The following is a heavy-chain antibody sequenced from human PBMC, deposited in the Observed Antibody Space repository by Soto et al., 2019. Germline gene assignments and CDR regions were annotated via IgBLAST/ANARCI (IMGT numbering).Heavy chain of an antibody. CDR2: IYHSGST. CDR1: GGSISSSNW. D-gene: IGHD6-13*01. CDR3: VRGADDTRHYYYHGMDV. V-gene: IGHV4-4*02. J-gene: IGHJ6*02. Sequence: PSETLSLTCAVSGGSISSSNWWSWVRQPPGKGLEWIGEIYHSGSTNYNPSLKSRVTISVDKSKNQFSLKLSSVTAADTAVYYCVRGADDTRHYYYHGMDVWGQGTTVTVSS.